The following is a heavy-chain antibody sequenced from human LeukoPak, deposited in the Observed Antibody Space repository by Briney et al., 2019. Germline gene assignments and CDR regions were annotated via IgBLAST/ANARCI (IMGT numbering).Heavy chain of an antibody. CDR1: GGTFSSYA. Sequence: ASVKVSCKTSGGTFSSYAITWVRQAPGRGLEWMGRIIPISGTANYAQKFQGRVRIITDESTSTAYMELSSLRSEDTAVYYCARVGIGAAEAAFDIWGQGTMVTVSS. CDR2: IIPISGTA. CDR3: ARVGIGAAEAAFDI. D-gene: IGHD6-13*01. J-gene: IGHJ3*02. V-gene: IGHV1-69*05.